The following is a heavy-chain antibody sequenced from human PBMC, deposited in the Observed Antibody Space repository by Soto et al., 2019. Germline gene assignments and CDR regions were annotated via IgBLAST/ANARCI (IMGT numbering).Heavy chain of an antibody. D-gene: IGHD3-3*01. J-gene: IGHJ5*02. CDR1: GGSISSYY. CDR3: ARVRGDRKNFWGWFDP. V-gene: IGHV4-59*01. Sequence: PSETLSLTCTVSGGSISSYYWSWIRQPPGKGLEWIGYIYYSGSTNYNPSLKSRVTISVDTSKNQFSLKLSSVTAADTAVYYCARVRGDRKNFWGWFDPWGQGTLVTVSS. CDR2: IYYSGST.